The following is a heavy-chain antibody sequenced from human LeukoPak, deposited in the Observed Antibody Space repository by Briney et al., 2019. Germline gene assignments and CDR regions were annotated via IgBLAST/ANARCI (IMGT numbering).Heavy chain of an antibody. V-gene: IGHV1-24*01. Sequence: ASVKVPCKXSGYTLTEVSMHWVRQAPGKGLEWMGRFDPEDGETIYSQKFQGRVTMTEDTSTDTAYMELSSLRSEDTAVYYCATALGDFWSGYTLYYFDYWGQGTLVTVSS. J-gene: IGHJ4*02. CDR2: FDPEDGET. D-gene: IGHD3-3*01. CDR3: ATALGDFWSGYTLYYFDY. CDR1: GYTLTEVS.